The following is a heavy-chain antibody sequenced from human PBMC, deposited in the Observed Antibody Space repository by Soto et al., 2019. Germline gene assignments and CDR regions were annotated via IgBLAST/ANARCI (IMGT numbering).Heavy chain of an antibody. CDR2: ISGSGGST. D-gene: IGHD7-27*01. Sequence: GGSLRLSCAASGFTFSIFAMSWVRQSPGKGLEWISTISGSGGSTYYADAVKGRFTISRDNSMGTLYLQMKSLRVEDTAIYYCAKEVSLGSTVDLGYWGQGALVTVSS. CDR1: GFTFSIFA. J-gene: IGHJ4*02. CDR3: AKEVSLGSTVDLGY. V-gene: IGHV3-23*01.